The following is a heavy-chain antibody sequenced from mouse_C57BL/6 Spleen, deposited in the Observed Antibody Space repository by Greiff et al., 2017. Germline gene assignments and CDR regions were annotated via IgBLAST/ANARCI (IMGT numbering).Heavy chain of an antibody. CDR3: AKSDYGRSYYFDY. J-gene: IGHJ2*01. CDR1: GYTFTSYW. V-gene: IGHV1-72*01. Sequence: VQLQQSGAELVKPGASVKLSCKASGYTFTSYWMHWVKQRPGRGLGWIGRIDPNSGGTKYTGKFKSKATLTVDKPSSTAYMQLSSLTSEDSAVYYCAKSDYGRSYYFDYWGQGTTLTVSS. CDR2: IDPNSGGT. D-gene: IGHD1-1*01.